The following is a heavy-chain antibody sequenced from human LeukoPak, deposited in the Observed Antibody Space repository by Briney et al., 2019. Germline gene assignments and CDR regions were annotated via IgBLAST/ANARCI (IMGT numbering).Heavy chain of an antibody. CDR2: ISNRAYSK. V-gene: IGHV3-11*01. J-gene: IGHJ5*02. CDR3: ARGKRRFDL. Sequence: PGGSLRLSCAGSGFNFSDHYMSWMRQAPGKGLEWVSYISNRAYSKYYADSVKGRFTISRDNTKNSLFLQMTNLSAEDTAVYYCARGKRRFDLWGQGTLVTVSS. D-gene: IGHD4-23*01. CDR1: GFNFSDHY.